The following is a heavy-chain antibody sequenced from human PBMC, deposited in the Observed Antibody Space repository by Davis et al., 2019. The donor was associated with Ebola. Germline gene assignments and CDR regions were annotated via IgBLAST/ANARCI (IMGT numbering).Heavy chain of an antibody. J-gene: IGHJ4*02. Sequence: GESLKISCAASGFTFSSYWMSWVRQAPGKGLEWVSAISGSGGSTYYADSVKGRFTISRDNSKNTLYLQMNSLRAEDTAVYYCAKDLLGIVGATGLDYWGQGTLVTVSS. V-gene: IGHV3-23*01. D-gene: IGHD1-26*01. CDR3: AKDLLGIVGATGLDY. CDR2: ISGSGGST. CDR1: GFTFSSYW.